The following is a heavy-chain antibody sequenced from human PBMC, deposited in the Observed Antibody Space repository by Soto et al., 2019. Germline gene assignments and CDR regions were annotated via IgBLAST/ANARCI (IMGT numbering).Heavy chain of an antibody. J-gene: IGHJ5*02. V-gene: IGHV1-2*02. CDR2: INPNSGGT. Sequence: ASVKSYCQASGYTFPGYYMHWVRQAPGQGLEWMGWINPNSGGTNYAQKFQGRVTMTRDTSISTAYMELSRLRSDDTAVYYCARGSSVVVAATPRLNWFDPWGQGTLVTVSS. CDR3: ARGSSVVVAATPRLNWFDP. D-gene: IGHD2-15*01. CDR1: GYTFPGYY.